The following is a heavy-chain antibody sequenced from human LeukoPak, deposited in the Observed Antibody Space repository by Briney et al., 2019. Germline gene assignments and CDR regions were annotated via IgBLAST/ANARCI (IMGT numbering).Heavy chain of an antibody. CDR1: AGSISSYY. CDR3: ARVGKYQPPDY. J-gene: IGHJ4*02. Sequence: SETLSLTCTVSAGSISSYYWSWIRQPPGKGLEWIGYIYYSGSTSYNPSLKSRVTISVDTSKNQFSLKLSSVTAADMAVYYCARVGKYQPPDYWGQGTLVTVSS. CDR2: IYYSGST. V-gene: IGHV4-59*01. D-gene: IGHD2-2*01.